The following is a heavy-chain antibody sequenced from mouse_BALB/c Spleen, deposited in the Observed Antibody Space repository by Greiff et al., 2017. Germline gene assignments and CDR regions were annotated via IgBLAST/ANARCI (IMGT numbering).Heavy chain of an antibody. J-gene: IGHJ4*01. CDR1: GFTFSSYA. V-gene: IGHV5-6-5*01. Sequence: EVKLVESGGGLVKPGGSLKLSCAASGFTFSSYAMSWVRQTPEKRLEWVASISSGGSTYYPDSVKGRFTISRDNARNILYLQMSSLRSEDTAMYYCARDYGDDAMDYGGQGTSVTVSS. CDR3: ARDYGDDAMDY. D-gene: IGHD1-1*01. CDR2: ISSGGST.